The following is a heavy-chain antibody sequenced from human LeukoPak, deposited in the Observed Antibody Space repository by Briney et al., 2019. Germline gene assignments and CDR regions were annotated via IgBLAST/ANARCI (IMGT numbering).Heavy chain of an antibody. D-gene: IGHD4-17*01. CDR3: ARVKTVTTRYPPLGYFDY. CDR1: GGSISSGSYY. J-gene: IGHJ4*02. Sequence: SETLSLTCTVSGGSISSGSYYWSWIRQPAGKGLEWIGRIYTIGSTNYNPSLKSRVTISVDTSKNQFSLKLSSVTAADAAVYYCARVKTVTTRYPPLGYFDYWGQGTLVTVSS. CDR2: IYTIGST. V-gene: IGHV4-61*02.